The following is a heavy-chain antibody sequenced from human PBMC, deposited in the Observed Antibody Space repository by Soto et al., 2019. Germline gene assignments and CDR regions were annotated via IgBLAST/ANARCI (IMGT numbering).Heavy chain of an antibody. D-gene: IGHD4-17*01. Sequence: SETLSLTCAVSGGSISSGGYSWSWIRQPPGKGLEWIGYIYHSGSTYYNPSLKSRVTISVDRSKNQFSLKLSSVTAADTAVYYCARDHYGDYGFDYWGQGTLVTVSS. CDR2: IYHSGST. CDR1: GGSISSGGYS. V-gene: IGHV4-30-2*01. J-gene: IGHJ4*02. CDR3: ARDHYGDYGFDY.